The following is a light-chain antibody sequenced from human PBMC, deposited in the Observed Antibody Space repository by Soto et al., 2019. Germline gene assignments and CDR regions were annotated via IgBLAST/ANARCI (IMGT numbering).Light chain of an antibody. V-gene: IGLV2-14*01. CDR1: SSDVGGYNY. Sequence: QSVLTQPASVSGSPGQSITISCTGTSSDVGGYNYVSWYQQDPGKAPKLMIYEVSNRPSGVANRFSGSKSGNTASPTISGRQAEDEADYYCSSYTSSSTYVFGTGTKV. J-gene: IGLJ1*01. CDR2: EVS. CDR3: SSYTSSSTYV.